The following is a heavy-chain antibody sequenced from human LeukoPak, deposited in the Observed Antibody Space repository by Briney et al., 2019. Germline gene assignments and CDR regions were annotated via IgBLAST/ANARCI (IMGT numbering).Heavy chain of an antibody. V-gene: IGHV3-64D*06. D-gene: IGHD6-19*01. J-gene: IGHJ4*02. Sequence: QTGGSLRLSCSASGFTFSTLPMHRVRQAPGKGLEYVSGSSSNGGSTYYADSVKGRFTISRDNSKNTLYLQMSSLRPEDTAVYYCVNQISGWVYWGQGTLVTVSS. CDR2: SSSNGGST. CDR3: VNQISGWVY. CDR1: GFTFSTLP.